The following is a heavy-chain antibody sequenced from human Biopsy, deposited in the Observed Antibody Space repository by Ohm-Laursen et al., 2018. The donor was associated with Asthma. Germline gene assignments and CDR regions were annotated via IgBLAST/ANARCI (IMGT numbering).Heavy chain of an antibody. CDR1: GFTFSNYG. CDR3: AKEVFPGWELRRGPDY. D-gene: IGHD1-26*01. J-gene: IGHJ4*02. CDR2: ISFDGTNR. Sequence: SLRLSCSASGFTFSNYGMHWVRQAPGKGLDWVAVISFDGTNRNYTDSVKGRFTISRDNSRNTLHLEMNSLRAEDTAVYFCAKEVFPGWELRRGPDYWGQGTLVTVSA. V-gene: IGHV3-30*18.